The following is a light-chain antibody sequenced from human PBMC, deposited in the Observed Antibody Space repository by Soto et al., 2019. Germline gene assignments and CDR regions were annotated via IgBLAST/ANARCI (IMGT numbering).Light chain of an antibody. J-gene: IGLJ1*01. CDR1: SSNIGGNS. CDR2: DDD. CDR3: SSYTSSTAYV. V-gene: IGLV1-51*01. Sequence: QSVLTQPPSVSAAPGQRVTISCSGSSSNIGGNSVSWYQQLPGTAPKLLIYDDDKRPSGIPDRFSGSKSGNTASLTISGLQAEGEADYYCSSYTSSTAYVFGTGTKVTVL.